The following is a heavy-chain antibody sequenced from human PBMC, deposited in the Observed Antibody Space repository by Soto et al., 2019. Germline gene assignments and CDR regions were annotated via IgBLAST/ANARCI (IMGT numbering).Heavy chain of an antibody. CDR2: IYHSGST. J-gene: IGHJ5*02. D-gene: IGHD3-10*01. Sequence: PSETLSLTCAVSGGSISSGGYSWSWIRQPPGKGLEWIGYIYHSGSTYYNPSLKSRVTISVDRSKNQFSLKLSSVTAADTAVYYCARAIYYYGSGSYFAGFDPWGQGTLVTVS. V-gene: IGHV4-30-2*01. CDR1: GGSISSGGYS. CDR3: ARAIYYYGSGSYFAGFDP.